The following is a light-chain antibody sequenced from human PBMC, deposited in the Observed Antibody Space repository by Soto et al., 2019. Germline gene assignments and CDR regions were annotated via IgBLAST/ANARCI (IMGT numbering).Light chain of an antibody. J-gene: IGLJ2*01. Sequence: QSALTQPASVSGSPGQSITISCTGTSSDVGGYNYVSWYQQHPGKAPKLMIYDVSNRPSGVSNRFSGSKSGNTASLTISGVQEEDEADYYCSSYTSSSTLVVFGGGTKLTVL. V-gene: IGLV2-14*01. CDR1: SSDVGGYNY. CDR2: DVS. CDR3: SSYTSSSTLVV.